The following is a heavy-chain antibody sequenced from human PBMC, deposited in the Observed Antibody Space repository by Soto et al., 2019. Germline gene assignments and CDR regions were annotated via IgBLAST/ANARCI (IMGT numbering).Heavy chain of an antibody. V-gene: IGHV3-7*01. CDR3: ARDPSFGAFDI. Sequence: EVHLVESGGGLVQPGGSLSLSCEASGFTFRSSWMSWVRQAPGKGLEWVSYIKPDGSETYYVDSVRGRFTISRDNAKNSLSLQMNSMRAEDTALYYCARDPSFGAFDIWGQWTMVTVSA. CDR2: IKPDGSET. CDR1: GFTFRSSW. D-gene: IGHD3-10*01. J-gene: IGHJ3*02.